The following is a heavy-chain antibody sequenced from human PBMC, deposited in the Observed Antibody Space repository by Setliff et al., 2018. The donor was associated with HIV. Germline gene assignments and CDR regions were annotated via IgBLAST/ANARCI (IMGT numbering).Heavy chain of an antibody. J-gene: IGHJ3*02. V-gene: IGHV3-7*04. CDR2: MNRDGREK. CDR3: ARDPAFGAFDI. Sequence: GGSLRLSCAASGFTFSSSWMTWVRQAPGRGLEDVAGMNRDGREKLYADSGKGRFSISRDNAKNSLYLQMSSLRTEDTAVYFCARDPAFGAFDIWGQGTMVTVSS. D-gene: IGHD3-10*01. CDR1: GFTFSSSW.